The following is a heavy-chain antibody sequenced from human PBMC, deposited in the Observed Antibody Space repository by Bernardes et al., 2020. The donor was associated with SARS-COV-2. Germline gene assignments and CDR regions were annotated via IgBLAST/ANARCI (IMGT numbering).Heavy chain of an antibody. CDR2: ISYSGKT. V-gene: IGHV4-59*03. J-gene: IGHJ4*02. CDR3: ARSDPGLTYSGGWYYFDI. CDR1: DGSISNYY. D-gene: IGHD6-19*01. Sequence: SETLSLTCTVSDGSISNYYWNWIRQTPGKGLEWIGYISYSGKTNHNPSLKSRVTISVATPKNQFFLEVISVTAADSAIYYCARSDPGLTYSGGWYYFDIWGQGTLVTVSS.